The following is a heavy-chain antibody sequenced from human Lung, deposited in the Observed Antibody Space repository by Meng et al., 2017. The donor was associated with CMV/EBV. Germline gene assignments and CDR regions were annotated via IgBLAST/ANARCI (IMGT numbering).Heavy chain of an antibody. V-gene: IGHV3-11*04. CDR2: ISNGYTTT. J-gene: IGHJ4*02. Sequence: LSSVTCGFGHGDYYVSWIRQAQGGGLEWISYISNGYTTTWYVDSVKGRFTVSRDNAKNSVYLQMTSLRAEDTAVYYCARESWYQLQYWGQGALVTVSS. D-gene: IGHD2-2*01. CDR1: GFGHGDYY. CDR3: ARESWYQLQY.